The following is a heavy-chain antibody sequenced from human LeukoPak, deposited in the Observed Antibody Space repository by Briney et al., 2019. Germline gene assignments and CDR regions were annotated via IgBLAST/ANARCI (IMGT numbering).Heavy chain of an antibody. V-gene: IGHV5-51*01. CDR1: GYSFTSSW. D-gene: IGHD4-17*01. J-gene: IGHJ5*02. CDR2: IYPGDSNT. Sequence: GESLKISRKGSGYSFTSSWVAWVRQMPGKGLEWMGIIYPGDSNTRYSPSFQGQVTISADKSIGTAYLQWSSLKASDTAMYYCARGRVPHDYGDYFWFDPWGQGTLVTVSS. CDR3: ARGRVPHDYGDYFWFDP.